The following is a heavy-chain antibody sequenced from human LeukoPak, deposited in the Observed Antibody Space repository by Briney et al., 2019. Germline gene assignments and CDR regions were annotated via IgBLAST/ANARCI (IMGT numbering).Heavy chain of an antibody. CDR2: IKQDGSEK. Sequence: GGSLRLSXAASGFTFSSYWMSWVRQAPGKGLEWMANIKQDGSEKYYVDSVKGRFTISRDNAKNSLYLQMNSLRAEDTAVYYCARVEYDFWSGYYSWYFDYWGQGTLVTVSS. V-gene: IGHV3-7*01. J-gene: IGHJ4*02. CDR3: ARVEYDFWSGYYSWYFDY. CDR1: GFTFSSYW. D-gene: IGHD3-3*01.